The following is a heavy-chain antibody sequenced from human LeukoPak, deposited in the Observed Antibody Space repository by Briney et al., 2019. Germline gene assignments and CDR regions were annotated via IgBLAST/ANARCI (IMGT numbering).Heavy chain of an antibody. V-gene: IGHV3-23*01. D-gene: IGHD4-11*01. J-gene: IGHJ5*02. Sequence: GGSLRLSCVASGFNFSDYAMNWVRQAPGKGLEWVSAISGSGGTTHYADSVKGRFAISRDNSKNTLSLQMSHLRHEDTARYYCAKDRYSNYGNWFDPWGQGTQVTVFS. CDR2: ISGSGGTT. CDR3: AKDRYSNYGNWFDP. CDR1: GFNFSDYA.